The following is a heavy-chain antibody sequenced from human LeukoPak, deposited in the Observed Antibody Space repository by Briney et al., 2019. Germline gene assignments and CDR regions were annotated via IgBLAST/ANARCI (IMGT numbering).Heavy chain of an antibody. J-gene: IGHJ4*02. CDR3: AKRTDSDYGDC. CDR1: GFTFSTYN. D-gene: IGHD2/OR15-2a*01. V-gene: IGHV3-23*01. CDR2: ISYIGDKM. Sequence: GGSLRLSCAASGFTFSTYNMNWVRQAPGKGLEWVSAISYIGDKMYYADSVKGRFTISRDNSKNTLYLQMNSLRAEDTAVYYCAKRTDSDYGDCWGQGTLVTVSS.